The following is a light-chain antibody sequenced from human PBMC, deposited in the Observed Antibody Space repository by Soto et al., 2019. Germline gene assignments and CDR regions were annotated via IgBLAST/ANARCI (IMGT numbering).Light chain of an antibody. Sequence: IFLTHSPFTLSLSPGERSTLSCRASQSISRKYLAWFQQKPGQAPRLLIYGATRRATGIPERFSGSVSGTDLTLNINRMEHEDFAVYYCKQYGSSTILPFGPGTKVDIK. V-gene: IGKV3-20*01. J-gene: IGKJ3*01. CDR1: QSISRKY. CDR3: KQYGSSTILP. CDR2: GAT.